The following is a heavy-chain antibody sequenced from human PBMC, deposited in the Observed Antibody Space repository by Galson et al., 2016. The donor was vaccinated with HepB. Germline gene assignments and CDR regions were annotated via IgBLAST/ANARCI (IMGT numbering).Heavy chain of an antibody. CDR1: GFIFTDYY. CDR3: ARSWIYTSGWYAQDY. Sequence: SLRLSCATSGFIFTDYYMSWIRQAPGKGLEWVSYISRTGSAIYYTDSVKGRFTISRDNAKNSLNLQMSSLRDEDTAVYYCARSWIYTSGWYAQDYWGQGTLVTVSS. CDR2: ISRTGSAI. D-gene: IGHD6-19*01. V-gene: IGHV3-11*04. J-gene: IGHJ4*02.